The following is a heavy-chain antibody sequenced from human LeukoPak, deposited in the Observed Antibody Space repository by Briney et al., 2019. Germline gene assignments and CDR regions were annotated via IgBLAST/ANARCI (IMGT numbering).Heavy chain of an antibody. CDR2: TYYRSKWYN. D-gene: IGHD3-22*01. Sequence: SQTLSLTCAISGDSVSRNSAAWNWIRQTPSRSLEWLGRTYYRSKWYNDYAVSVKSRITINPDTSKNQFSLQLNSVTPEDTAVYYCARDLLDYDSSGYYYGGNWFDPWGQGTLVTVSS. J-gene: IGHJ5*02. CDR1: GDSVSRNSAA. CDR3: ARDLLDYDSSGYYYGGNWFDP. V-gene: IGHV6-1*01.